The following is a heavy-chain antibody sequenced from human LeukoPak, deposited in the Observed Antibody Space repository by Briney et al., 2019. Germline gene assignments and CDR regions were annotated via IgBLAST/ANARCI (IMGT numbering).Heavy chain of an antibody. CDR2: IRYDGSDK. J-gene: IGHJ4*02. D-gene: IGHD1-26*01. CDR1: GISLSNFG. V-gene: IGHV3-30*02. Sequence: GGSLRLSCAASGISLSNFGMHWVRQAPGKGLEWVAFIRYDGSDKYYADSVKGRFTISRDISKNTLFLQMNSLRAEDTAVYYCAKDTSIVGAGERFDYWGQGTLVTVSS. CDR3: AKDTSIVGAGERFDY.